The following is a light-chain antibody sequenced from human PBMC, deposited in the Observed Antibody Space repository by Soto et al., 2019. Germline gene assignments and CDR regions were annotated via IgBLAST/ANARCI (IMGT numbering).Light chain of an antibody. CDR2: EVR. Sequence: QSALTQPASVSGSPGQSVTISCTGTFSDIGTYNLVSWYQQHPGKAPKLMIYEVRKRPSGVSSRFSGSKSAYTASLTISGLQAEDEADYYCSSYTTTSALLFGGGTKLTVL. CDR3: SSYTTTSALL. J-gene: IGLJ2*01. V-gene: IGLV2-14*02. CDR1: FSDIGTYNL.